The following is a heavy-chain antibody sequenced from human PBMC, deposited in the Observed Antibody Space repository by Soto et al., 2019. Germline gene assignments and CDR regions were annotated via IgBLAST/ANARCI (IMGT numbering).Heavy chain of an antibody. D-gene: IGHD3-16*01. Sequence: QVQLQESGPGLVKPSETLSLTCTVSGGSISSYYWSWIRQPPGKGLEWIGYIYYSGSTNYNPSLKSRVTISVDTSKDQFSLKLSSVTAADTVVYYCARVWGYAFDIWGQGTMVTVAS. CDR1: GGSISSYY. CDR2: IYYSGST. V-gene: IGHV4-59*01. J-gene: IGHJ3*02. CDR3: ARVWGYAFDI.